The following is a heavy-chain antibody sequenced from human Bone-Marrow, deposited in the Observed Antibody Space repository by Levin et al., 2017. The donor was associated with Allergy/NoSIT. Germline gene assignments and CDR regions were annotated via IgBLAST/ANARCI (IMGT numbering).Heavy chain of an antibody. V-gene: IGHV4-31*03. Sequence: PSETLSLTCTVSGGSISSGGYYWSWIRQHPGKGLEWIGYIYYSGSTYYNPSLKSRVTISVDTSKNQFSLKLSSVTAADTAVYYCARGGPPVWFGESFPYGMDVWGQGTTVTVSS. J-gene: IGHJ6*02. CDR3: ARGGPPVWFGESFPYGMDV. CDR1: GGSISSGGYY. CDR2: IYYSGST. D-gene: IGHD3-10*01.